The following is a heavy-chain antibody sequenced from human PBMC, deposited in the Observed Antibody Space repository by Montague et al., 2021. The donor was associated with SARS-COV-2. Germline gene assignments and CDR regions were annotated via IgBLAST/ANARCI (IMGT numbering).Heavy chain of an antibody. V-gene: IGHV4-34*01. CDR1: GGSFSGDH. Sequence: SETLSLTCAVYGGSFSGDHWSWIRQPPGKGLEWIGNIRQSGSTNYNPSLKSRVTISVDTSKNQFSLKLTSVTAADTGLYFCARGHLSVSMIVVVFTSASYYFDYWGQGAQVTVSS. CDR3: ARGHLSVSMIVVVFTSASYYFDY. J-gene: IGHJ4*02. CDR2: IRQSGST. D-gene: IGHD3-22*01.